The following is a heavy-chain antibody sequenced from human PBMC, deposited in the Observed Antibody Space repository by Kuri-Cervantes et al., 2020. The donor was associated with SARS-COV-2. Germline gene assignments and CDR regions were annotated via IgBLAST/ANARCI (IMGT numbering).Heavy chain of an antibody. J-gene: IGHJ4*02. Sequence: GESLKISCAASGFTFSSYEMNWVRQAPGKGLEWVSVLYTAGRTNYADSVKGRFTISRDNSKNTLYLQMNNLRAEDTAVYYCARAQLRFLEWSFDYWGQGTLVTVSS. CDR3: ARAQLRFLEWSFDY. CDR1: GFTFSSYE. D-gene: IGHD3-3*01. CDR2: LYTAGRT. V-gene: IGHV3-66*01.